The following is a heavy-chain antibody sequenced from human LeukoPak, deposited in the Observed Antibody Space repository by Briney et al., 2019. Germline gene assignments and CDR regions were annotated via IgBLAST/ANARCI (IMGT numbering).Heavy chain of an antibody. CDR2: ISGSGDST. D-gene: IGHD3-22*01. CDR1: GFTFSGSS. CDR3: AKRYYYEG. Sequence: GGSLRLSCAASGFTFSGSSIHWVRQASGKGLEWVSAISGSGDSTYYADSVKGRFTISRDNSKNTPYLQMNSLRAEDTAVYYCAKRYYYEGWGQGTLVTVSS. J-gene: IGHJ4*02. V-gene: IGHV3-23*01.